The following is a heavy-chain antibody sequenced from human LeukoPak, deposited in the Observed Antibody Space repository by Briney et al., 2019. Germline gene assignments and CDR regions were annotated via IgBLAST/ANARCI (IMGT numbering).Heavy chain of an antibody. J-gene: IGHJ4*02. CDR1: GYTFTGYY. CDR2: INPNSGGT. Sequence: SVKVSCKASGYTFTGYYMHWVRQAAGQGLEWIGWINPNSGGTNYAQKFQGRVTMTRDTSISTAYMELSRLRSDDTAVYYCARDRRIVGGYYFDYWGQGTLVTVSS. CDR3: ARDRRIVGGYYFDY. V-gene: IGHV1-2*02. D-gene: IGHD1-26*01.